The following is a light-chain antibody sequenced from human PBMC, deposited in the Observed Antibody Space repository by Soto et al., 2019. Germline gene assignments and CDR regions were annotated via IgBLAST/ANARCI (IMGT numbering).Light chain of an antibody. CDR1: QSINNW. CDR3: QQYNDYSWT. V-gene: IGKV1-5*03. J-gene: IGKJ1*01. CDR2: KAS. Sequence: DLQMTQSPSTLSASVEDRVTITCRASQSINNWLAWYQQKPGKAPNLLIYKASNLESGVPSRFSGSGSGTDFTLTISSLQPDDFATYYCQQYNDYSWTFGQGTKVEIK.